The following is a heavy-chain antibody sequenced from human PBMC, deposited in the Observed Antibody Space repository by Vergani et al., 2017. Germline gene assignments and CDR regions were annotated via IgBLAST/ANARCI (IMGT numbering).Heavy chain of an antibody. CDR2: ISGSGGST. Sequence: EVQLLESGGDLVQPGGSLRLSCAASGFTFNHYAMNWVRQAPGKGLEWVSGISGSGGSTYYAGSVKGRFTISRDSSKNTLYLQMNSLSAGDTTVYYCAKAKPRNSGYNYLYYYHAVDVWGKETTVTVSS. J-gene: IGHJ6*04. CDR3: AKAKPRNSGYNYLYYYHAVDV. CDR1: GFTFNHYA. V-gene: IGHV3-23*01. D-gene: IGHD5-12*01.